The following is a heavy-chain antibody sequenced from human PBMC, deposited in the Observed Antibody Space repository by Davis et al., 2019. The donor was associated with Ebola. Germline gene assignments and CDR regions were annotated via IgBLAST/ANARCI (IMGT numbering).Heavy chain of an antibody. Sequence: GESLKISCAASGFTFSSYGMHWVRQAPGKGLEWVAVIWYDGSNKYYADSVKGRFTISRDNSKNTLYLQMNSLRAEDTAVYYCASGQLEYQLLSGWFDPWGQGTLVTVSS. CDR1: GFTFSSYG. D-gene: IGHD2-2*01. V-gene: IGHV3-33*01. CDR3: ASGQLEYQLLSGWFDP. CDR2: IWYDGSNK. J-gene: IGHJ5*02.